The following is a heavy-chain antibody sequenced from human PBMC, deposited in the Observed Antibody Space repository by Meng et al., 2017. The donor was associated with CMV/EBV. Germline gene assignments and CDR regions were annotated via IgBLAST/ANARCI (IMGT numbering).Heavy chain of an antibody. Sequence: GGSLRLSCAASGFTFSSYSMNWVRQAPGKGLEWVANIKQDGSEKYYVDSVKGRFTISRDNAKNSLYLQMNSLRAEDTAVYYCARDGFSRDNTMVRGVIITVVHYYYGMDVWGQGTTVTVSS. CDR1: GFTFSSYS. D-gene: IGHD3-10*01. CDR2: IKQDGSEK. V-gene: IGHV3-7*01. J-gene: IGHJ6*02. CDR3: ARDGFSRDNTMVRGVIITVVHYYYGMDV.